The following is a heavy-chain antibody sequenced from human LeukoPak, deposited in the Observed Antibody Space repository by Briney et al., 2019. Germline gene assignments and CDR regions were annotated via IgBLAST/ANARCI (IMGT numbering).Heavy chain of an antibody. CDR3: ARKPHYDILTGYYTIDY. CDR1: GGSVTGYY. D-gene: IGHD3-9*01. J-gene: IGHJ4*02. CDR2: INHSGST. V-gene: IGHV4-34*01. Sequence: SETLSLTCAVYGGSVTGYYWSWIRQPPGKGLEWSGEINHSGSTNYNPSLKTRVTMSVDTSKNQFSLKLSSVTAADTAVYYCARKPHYDILTGYYTIDYWGQGTLVTVSS.